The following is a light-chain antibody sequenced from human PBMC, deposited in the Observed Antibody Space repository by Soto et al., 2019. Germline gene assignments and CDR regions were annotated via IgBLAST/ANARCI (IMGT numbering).Light chain of an antibody. Sequence: EVVMRQSPATLSVSPGEGATLSCRASQGIGDTLAWYQHKPGQAPRLLIYGASTRATGIPARFSGSGSGTGFTLTISSLQPEDFATYYCQQLNSYPITFGQGTRLEIK. CDR1: QGIGDT. CDR3: QQLNSYPIT. CDR2: GAS. V-gene: IGKV3-15*01. J-gene: IGKJ5*01.